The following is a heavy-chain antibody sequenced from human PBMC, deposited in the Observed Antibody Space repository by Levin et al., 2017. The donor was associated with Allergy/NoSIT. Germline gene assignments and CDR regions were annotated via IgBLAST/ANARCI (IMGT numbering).Heavy chain of an antibody. Sequence: GGSLRLSCAASGFTFSSYAMSWVRQAPGKGLEWVSAISGSGGSTYYADSVKGRFTISRDNSKNTLYLQMNSLRAEDTAVYYCAKNPSRHIVVVVAAKLQTNWFDPWGQGTLVTVSS. CDR1: GFTFSSYA. V-gene: IGHV3-23*01. CDR2: ISGSGGST. CDR3: AKNPSRHIVVVVAAKLQTNWFDP. J-gene: IGHJ5*02. D-gene: IGHD2-15*01.